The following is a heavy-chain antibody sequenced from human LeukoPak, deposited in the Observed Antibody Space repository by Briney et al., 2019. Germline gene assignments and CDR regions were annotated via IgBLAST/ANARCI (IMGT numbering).Heavy chain of an antibody. J-gene: IGHJ4*02. V-gene: IGHV4-4*02. Sequence: SETLSLTCTVSGGSITSNHWSWVRQPPGKGLEWIGQVHHSGGTSYNPSLRSRVTISIDKSENQFSLKLNSVTAADTAVYYCARHGGHYQSDDWGQGTLITVSS. CDR3: ARHGGHYQSDD. CDR1: GGSITSNH. CDR2: VHHSGGT. D-gene: IGHD2-21*01.